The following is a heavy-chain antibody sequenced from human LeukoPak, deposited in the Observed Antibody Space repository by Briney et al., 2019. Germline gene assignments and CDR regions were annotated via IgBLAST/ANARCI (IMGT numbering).Heavy chain of an antibody. D-gene: IGHD6-13*01. V-gene: IGHV1-8*03. CDR3: ARGPRGGIAATYYYYYMDV. J-gene: IGHJ6*03. CDR1: GYTFTSYD. CDR2: MNPNSGNT. Sequence: ASVKVSCKASGYTFTSYDINWVRQATGQGLEWMGWMNPNSGNTGYAQKFQGRVTITRNTSISTAYMELSSLRSEDTAVYYCARGPRGGIAATYYYYYMDVWGKGTTVTVSS.